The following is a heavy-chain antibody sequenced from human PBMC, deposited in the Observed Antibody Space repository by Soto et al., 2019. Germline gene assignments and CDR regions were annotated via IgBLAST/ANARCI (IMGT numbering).Heavy chain of an antibody. J-gene: IGHJ4*02. V-gene: IGHV4-31*03. D-gene: IGHD3-22*01. Sequence: SETLSLTCTVSGGSISSGGYYWSWIRQHPGKGLEWIGYIYYSGSTYYNPSLKSRVTISVDTSKNQFSLKLSSVTAADTAVYYCARVFYDSSGYYLGHYDYYLDYWGQGTLVTVSS. CDR1: GGSISSGGYY. CDR2: IYYSGST. CDR3: ARVFYDSSGYYLGHYDYYLDY.